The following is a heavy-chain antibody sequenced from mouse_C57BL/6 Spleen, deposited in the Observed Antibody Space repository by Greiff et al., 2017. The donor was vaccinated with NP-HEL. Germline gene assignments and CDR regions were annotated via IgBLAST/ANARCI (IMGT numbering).Heavy chain of an antibody. CDR1: GYPFTSSW. CDR3: ASLYGSSYFDY. J-gene: IGHJ2*01. Sequence: QVQLQQPVAELVRPGSSVNLSCKASGYPFTSSWMDLVKQSPGQGLEWIGNIYPSDSETHYNQKFKDKATLTVDKSSSTAYMQLSSLTSEDSAVYYCASLYGSSYFDYWGQGTTLTVSS. CDR2: IYPSDSET. V-gene: IGHV1-61*01. D-gene: IGHD1-1*01.